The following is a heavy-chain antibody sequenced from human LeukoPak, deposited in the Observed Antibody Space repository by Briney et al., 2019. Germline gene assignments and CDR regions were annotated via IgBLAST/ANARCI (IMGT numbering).Heavy chain of an antibody. CDR3: ASSSGLLSKSPDY. CDR1: GGTFSSYA. CDR2: IIPIFGTA. Sequence: VASVKVSCKASGGTFSSYAISWVRQAPGQGLEWMGGIIPIFGTANYAQKFQGRVTITADKSTSTAYMELSSLRSEDTAVYHCASSSGLLSKSPDYWGQGTLVTVSS. V-gene: IGHV1-69*06. D-gene: IGHD3-3*01. J-gene: IGHJ4*02.